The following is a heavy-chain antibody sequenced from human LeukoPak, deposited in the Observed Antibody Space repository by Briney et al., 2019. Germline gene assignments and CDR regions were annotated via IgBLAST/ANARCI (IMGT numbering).Heavy chain of an antibody. CDR2: IRYDGSNK. CDR1: GFTFSSYG. Sequence: GGSLRLSCAASGFTFSSYGMHWVRQAPGKGLEWVAFIRYDGSNKYYADSVKGRFTISRDNSKNTLYLQMNSLRAEDTAVYYCARANNYYDFWSGPIPNYYMDVWGKGTTVTVSS. CDR3: ARANNYYDFWSGPIPNYYMDV. V-gene: IGHV3-30*02. J-gene: IGHJ6*03. D-gene: IGHD3-3*01.